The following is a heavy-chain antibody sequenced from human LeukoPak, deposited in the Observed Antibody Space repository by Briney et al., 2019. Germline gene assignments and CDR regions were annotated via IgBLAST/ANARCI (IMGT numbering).Heavy chain of an antibody. CDR3: ARTIAAAGTPYDY. Sequence: PGGSLRLSCAASGFTFSSYAMSWVRQAPGKGLEWVSSISSSSSYIYYADSVKGRFTISRDNAKNSLYLQMNSLRAEDTAVYYCARTIAAAGTPYDYWGQGTLVTVSS. CDR1: GFTFSSYA. D-gene: IGHD6-13*01. CDR2: ISSSSSYI. V-gene: IGHV3-21*01. J-gene: IGHJ4*02.